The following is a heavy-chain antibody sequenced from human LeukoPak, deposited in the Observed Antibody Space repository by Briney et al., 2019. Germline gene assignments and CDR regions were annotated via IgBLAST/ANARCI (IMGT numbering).Heavy chain of an antibody. Sequence: GASVKVSCKASGYTLTSYDINWVRQATGQGLEWMGWMNPNSGNTGYAQKFQGRVTMTRNTSISTAYMELSSLRSEDTAVYYCARRGIVATAFDYWGQGTLVTVSS. CDR1: GYTLTSYD. D-gene: IGHD5-12*01. V-gene: IGHV1-8*01. CDR3: ARRGIVATAFDY. CDR2: MNPNSGNT. J-gene: IGHJ4*02.